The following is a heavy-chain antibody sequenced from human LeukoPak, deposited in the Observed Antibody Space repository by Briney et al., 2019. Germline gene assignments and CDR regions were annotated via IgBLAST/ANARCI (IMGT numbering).Heavy chain of an antibody. V-gene: IGHV3-7*05. CDR3: ARRYLDY. CDR1: GFTFSRYW. D-gene: IGHD1-14*01. J-gene: IGHJ4*02. CDR2: IKQDGSEK. Sequence: AGGSLRLSCAASGFTFSRYWMSWVRQAPGKGLEWVANIKQDGSEKYYVDSVKGRFTISRDNAKNSLYLQMNSLRAEDTAVYYCARRYLDYWGQGTLVTVSS.